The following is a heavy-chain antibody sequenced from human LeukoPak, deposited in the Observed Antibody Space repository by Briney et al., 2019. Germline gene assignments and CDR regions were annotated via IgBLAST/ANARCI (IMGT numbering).Heavy chain of an antibody. CDR2: ISVSGTST. J-gene: IGHJ4*02. V-gene: IGHV3-23*01. CDR3: AIMHPYYDGNGYWVQ. Sequence: GGSLRLSCAASGFTFDMYAISWGRQAPGKGLEWVSGISVSGTSTSNADSVKGRFTISRDNPRNTLYLQMNSLRAEDTALYYCAIMHPYYDGNGYWVQWGQGTLVTVSS. D-gene: IGHD3-22*01. CDR1: GFTFDMYA.